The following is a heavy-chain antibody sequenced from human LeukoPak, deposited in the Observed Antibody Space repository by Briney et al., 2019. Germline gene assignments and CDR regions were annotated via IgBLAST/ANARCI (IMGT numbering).Heavy chain of an antibody. J-gene: IGHJ2*01. D-gene: IGHD6-19*01. V-gene: IGHV4-59*01. CDR3: ARTTGYSSGWYESYWYFDL. Sequence: PSETLSLTCTVSGGSISSYYWSWIRQPPGKGLEWIGYIYHSGSTNYNPSLKSRVTISVDTSKNQFSLKLSSVTAADTAVYYCARTTGYSSGWYESYWYFDLWGRGTLVTVSS. CDR1: GGSISSYY. CDR2: IYHSGST.